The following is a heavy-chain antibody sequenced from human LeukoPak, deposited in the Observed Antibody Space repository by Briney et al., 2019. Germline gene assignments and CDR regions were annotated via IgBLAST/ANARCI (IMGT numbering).Heavy chain of an antibody. Sequence: GGSLRLSCAASGFTVSSNYMSWVRQAPGKGLEWVSVIYSGGSTYYADSVKGRFTISRDNSKNTLYLQMSSLRAEDTAVYYCARDGFRRDGYDYWGQGTLVTVSS. CDR2: IYSGGST. J-gene: IGHJ4*02. CDR1: GFTVSSNY. D-gene: IGHD5-24*01. V-gene: IGHV3-53*01. CDR3: ARDGFRRDGYDY.